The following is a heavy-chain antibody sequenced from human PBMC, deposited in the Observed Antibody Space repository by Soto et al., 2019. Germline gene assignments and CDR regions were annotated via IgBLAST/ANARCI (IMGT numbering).Heavy chain of an antibody. D-gene: IGHD1-26*01. CDR3: VNLSGSIYHYYGLDV. CDR2: VYYSGST. CDR1: VASVSSSNHY. J-gene: IGHJ6*02. Sequence: LSLTFTVSVASVSSSNHYWSWVRQPPGKGLEWIGYVYYSGSTNSNPSLKSRVTLSLDTSRSQFSLKLNSVTAADTAVYYCVNLSGSIYHYYGLDVWGQGTTVTVYS. V-gene: IGHV4-61*01.